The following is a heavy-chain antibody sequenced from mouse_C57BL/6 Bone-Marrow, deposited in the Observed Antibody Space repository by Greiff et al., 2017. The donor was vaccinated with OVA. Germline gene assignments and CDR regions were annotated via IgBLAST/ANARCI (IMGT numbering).Heavy chain of an antibody. CDR1: GFTFSSYA. CDR3: AWEGGFDY. Sequence: EVQGVESGGGLVKPGGSLKLSCAASGFTFSSYAMSWVRQTPDKRLEWVATISDGGSYTYYPDNVKGRFTISRDNAKNNLYLQMSHLKSEDTAMYYCAWEGGFDYWGQGTTLTVSS. V-gene: IGHV5-4*01. J-gene: IGHJ2*01. CDR2: ISDGGSYT.